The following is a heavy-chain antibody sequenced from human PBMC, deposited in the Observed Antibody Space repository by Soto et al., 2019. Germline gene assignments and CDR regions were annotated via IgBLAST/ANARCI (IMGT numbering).Heavy chain of an antibody. V-gene: IGHV3-23*01. Sequence: GGSLRLSCAASGFTFSSYAMSWVRQAPGKGLEWVSAISGSGGSTYYADSVKGRLTISRDNSKNTLYLQMNSLRAEDTAVYYCAKDTDYGDFPGYYFDYWGQGTLVTVSS. CDR3: AKDTDYGDFPGYYFDY. D-gene: IGHD4-17*01. J-gene: IGHJ4*02. CDR1: GFTFSSYA. CDR2: ISGSGGST.